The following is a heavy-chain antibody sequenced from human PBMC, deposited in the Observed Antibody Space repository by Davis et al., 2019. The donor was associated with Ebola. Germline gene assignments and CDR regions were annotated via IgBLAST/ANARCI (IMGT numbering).Heavy chain of an antibody. J-gene: IGHJ4*02. Sequence: SVKVSCKASGYTFTSYDINWVRQATGQGLEWMGGITPIFGTANYAQKFQGRVTITADKSTSTAYMELRSLRSEDTAVYYCARGSQDTTIFLDFIYWGQGTLVIVSS. CDR1: GYTFTSYD. CDR2: ITPIFGTA. CDR3: ARGSQDTTIFLDFIY. V-gene: IGHV1-69*06. D-gene: IGHD5-18*01.